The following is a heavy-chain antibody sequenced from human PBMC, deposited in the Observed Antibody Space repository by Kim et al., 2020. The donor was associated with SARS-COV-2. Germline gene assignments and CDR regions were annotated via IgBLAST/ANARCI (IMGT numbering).Heavy chain of an antibody. CDR3: ARLTSYGQNYYFDY. CDR1: GVSISSDSYY. Sequence: SETLSLTCAVSGVSISSDSYYWGWVRQPPGKGLEWIGDIYYRGTTYYNPSLQSRVTVSVDMSKNHFSLRLSSVTAADTAVYYCARLTSYGQNYYFDYWC. CDR2: IYYRGTT. D-gene: IGHD5-18*01. J-gene: IGHJ4*01. V-gene: IGHV4-39*01.